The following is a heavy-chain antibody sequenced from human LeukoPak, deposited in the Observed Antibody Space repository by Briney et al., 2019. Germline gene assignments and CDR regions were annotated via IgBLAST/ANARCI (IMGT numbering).Heavy chain of an antibody. J-gene: IGHJ6*02. D-gene: IGHD5-24*01. CDR2: ISYDGSNK. CDR3: ARDERWLHLPTF. CDR1: GFTFSSYA. V-gene: IGHV3-30-3*01. Sequence: GGSLRLSCAASGFTFSSYAMHWVRQAPGKGLEWVAVISYDGSNKYYADSVKGRFTISRDNSKNTLYLQMNSLRAEDTAVYYCARDERWLHLPTFWGQGTTVTVSS.